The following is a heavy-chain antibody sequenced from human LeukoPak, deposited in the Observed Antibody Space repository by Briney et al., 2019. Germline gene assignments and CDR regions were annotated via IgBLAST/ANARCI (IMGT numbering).Heavy chain of an antibody. CDR2: ISGSGGST. J-gene: IGHJ4*02. V-gene: IGHV3-23*01. CDR1: GFTFSSDG. D-gene: IGHD2-15*01. CDR3: ARYHDRYCSGGTCSEFHY. Sequence: GGSLRLSCAASGFTFSSDGMSWVRQAPGKGLEWVSAISGSGGSTYYADSVKGRFTISRDNAKNTLYLQMNRLRAEDTAVYYCARYHDRYCSGGTCSEFHYWGQGTLVTVSS.